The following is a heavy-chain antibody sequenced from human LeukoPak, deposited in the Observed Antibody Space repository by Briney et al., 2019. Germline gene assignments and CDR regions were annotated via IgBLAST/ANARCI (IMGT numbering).Heavy chain of an antibody. V-gene: IGHV5-51*01. CDR2: IYPGDSDT. D-gene: IGHD3-10*01. Sequence: GESLKISCKASGYNFTSYWIAWVRQMPGKGLERMGIIYPGDSDTRYSPSFQGQVTISADKSISTAYLQWSSLKASDTAMYYCARSDYGSGSYTAFDIWGQGTMVTVSS. CDR3: ARSDYGSGSYTAFDI. J-gene: IGHJ3*02. CDR1: GYNFTSYW.